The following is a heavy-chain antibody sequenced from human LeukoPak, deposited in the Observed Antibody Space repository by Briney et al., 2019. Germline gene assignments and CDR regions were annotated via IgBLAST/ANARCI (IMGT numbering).Heavy chain of an antibody. CDR2: INSDGSST. CDR3: ARVSFMITSMAPFDY. D-gene: IGHD3-16*01. CDR1: GFTFSSYW. Sequence: GGSLRLSCVVSGFTFSSYWMHWVRQAPGKGLVWVSRINSDGSSTSYADSVKGRFTISRDNAKNTLYLQMNSLRAEDTAVYYCARVSFMITSMAPFDYWGREPWSPSPQ. J-gene: IGHJ4*02. V-gene: IGHV3-74*01.